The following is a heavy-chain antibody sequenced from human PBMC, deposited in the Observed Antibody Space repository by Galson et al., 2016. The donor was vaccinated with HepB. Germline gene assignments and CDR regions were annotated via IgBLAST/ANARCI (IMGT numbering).Heavy chain of an antibody. Sequence: LRLSCAVPGFTSSGSAIHWVRQASVKGLEWVGRIRSKTNTYATAYGESVKGRFTISRDDSRNTAYLQMNSLKTEDTAVYYCMSYRDDYLRGGDWGQGTLVTVSS. D-gene: IGHD5-12*01. CDR2: IRSKTNTYAT. CDR3: MSYRDDYLRGGD. CDR1: GFTSSGSA. V-gene: IGHV3-73*01. J-gene: IGHJ4*02.